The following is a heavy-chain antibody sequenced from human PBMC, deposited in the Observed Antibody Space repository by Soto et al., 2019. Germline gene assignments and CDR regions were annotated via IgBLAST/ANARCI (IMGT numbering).Heavy chain of an antibody. CDR1: GGSISSDY. Sequence: QVQLQESGPGLVKPSETLSLTCTVSGGSISSDYWNWIRQPPWKGLEWIGYIHSGSTNYNASLRSRVTMSVDTSKNQFSLKLSSVTAADTAVYFCARHDGSRSTDFWGQGTLVTVSS. J-gene: IGHJ4*02. D-gene: IGHD3-10*01. CDR3: ARHDGSRSTDF. CDR2: IHSGST. V-gene: IGHV4-59*08.